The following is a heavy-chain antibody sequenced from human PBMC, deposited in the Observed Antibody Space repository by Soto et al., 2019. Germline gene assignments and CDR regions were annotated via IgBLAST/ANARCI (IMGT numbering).Heavy chain of an antibody. CDR1: DYSIRSGYY. V-gene: IGHV4-38-2*01. CDR3: ARAHWEFQLLHWFDP. Sequence: SETLSLTCAVSDYSIRSGYYWGWIGQPPGKGLEWIGSIYHSGSTFYKPSLKSRVTISIDTSKNQFSLRLSSVTAADTAVYYCARAHWEFQLLHWFDPRGQGTLVTVSS. J-gene: IGHJ5*02. CDR2: IYHSGST. D-gene: IGHD2-2*01.